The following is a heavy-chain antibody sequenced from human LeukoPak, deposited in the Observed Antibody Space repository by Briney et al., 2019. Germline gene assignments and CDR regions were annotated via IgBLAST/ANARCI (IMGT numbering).Heavy chain of an antibody. D-gene: IGHD2-2*01. CDR1: GYSFTSYW. Sequence: GESLKISCKGSGYSFTSYWIGWVRQMPGKGLEWMGIIYPGDSDTRYSPSFQGQVTISADKSISTAYLQWSSLKASDTAMYYCARVGREGAVPAASLKNYYYYGMDVWGQGTTVTVSS. CDR3: ARVGREGAVPAASLKNYYYYGMDV. CDR2: IYPGDSDT. V-gene: IGHV5-51*01. J-gene: IGHJ6*02.